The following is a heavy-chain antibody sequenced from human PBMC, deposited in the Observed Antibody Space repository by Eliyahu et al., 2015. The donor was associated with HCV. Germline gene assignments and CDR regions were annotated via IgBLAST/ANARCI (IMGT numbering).Heavy chain of an antibody. CDR1: GSSXGSGYX. V-gene: IGHV4-38-2*02. D-gene: IGHD6-13*01. Sequence: QVQLQESGPGLVKPSETXSLTCAVSGSSXGSGYXXGWIRQPPGKGLEWIGSIHYSGSTXNNPSLRSRVTISVDTSKNQFSLNLGSVTAADTAVYYCARDLHSNWYSPYGYWGQGTLVTVSS. CDR2: IHYSGST. J-gene: IGHJ4*02. CDR3: ARDLHSNWYSPYGY.